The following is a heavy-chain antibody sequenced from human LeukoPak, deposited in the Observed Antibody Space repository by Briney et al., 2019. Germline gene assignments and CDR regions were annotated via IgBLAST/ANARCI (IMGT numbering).Heavy chain of an antibody. CDR3: AKDPGTDPYYYYGMDV. CDR1: GFTFSSYA. Sequence: PGGSLRLSCAASGFTFSSYAMSWVRQAPGKGLEWVSAISGSGGSTYYADSVKGRFTISRDNSKNTLYLQMNSLRAEDTAVYYCAKDPGTDPYYYYGMDVWGQGTTVTVSS. J-gene: IGHJ6*02. V-gene: IGHV3-23*01. CDR2: ISGSGGST.